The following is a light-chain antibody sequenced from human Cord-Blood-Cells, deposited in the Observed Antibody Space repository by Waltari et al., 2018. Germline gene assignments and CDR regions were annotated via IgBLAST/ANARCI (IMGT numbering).Light chain of an antibody. CDR2: AAS. Sequence: DIQMTQSPSSLSASVGGRVTITCRASQSISSYLNWYQQKPGKAPKLLIYAASSLQSGVPSRFSGSGSGTDFTLTINSLQPEDFATYYCQQSYSTPWTFGQGTKVEIK. CDR3: QQSYSTPWT. CDR1: QSISSY. J-gene: IGKJ1*01. V-gene: IGKV1-39*01.